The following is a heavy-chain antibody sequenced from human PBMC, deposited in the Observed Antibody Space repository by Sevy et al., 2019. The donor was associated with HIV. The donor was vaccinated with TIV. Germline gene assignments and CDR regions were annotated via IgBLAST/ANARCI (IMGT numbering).Heavy chain of an antibody. CDR1: GFPFSSHW. D-gene: IGHD6-13*01. CDR3: TTGHQELGM. Sequence: GGFLRLSCAASGFPFSSHWMTWVRQAPGKGLDWVASIKQDGSEMYYLDSVKGRFTISRDNAKNSVYLQMNSLRVEDTAMYYCTTGHQELGMRGQGTLVTVSS. CDR2: IKQDGSEM. J-gene: IGHJ4*02. V-gene: IGHV3-7*01.